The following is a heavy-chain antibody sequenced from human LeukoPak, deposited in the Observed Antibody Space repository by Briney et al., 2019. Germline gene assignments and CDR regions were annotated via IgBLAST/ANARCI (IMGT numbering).Heavy chain of an antibody. V-gene: IGHV3-23*01. CDR3: AKDFLGTVPDVFVI. J-gene: IGHJ3*02. CDR1: GFTFSTFA. D-gene: IGHD7-27*01. Sequence: GGSLRLSCTASGFTFSTFAMGWVRQAPGKGLQWVSGISGSGDTTYYADSVKGRFAISRDNSENTLYLQMNRLRDEDTAVYHCAKDFLGTVPDVFVIWGQGTMVTVSS. CDR2: ISGSGDTT.